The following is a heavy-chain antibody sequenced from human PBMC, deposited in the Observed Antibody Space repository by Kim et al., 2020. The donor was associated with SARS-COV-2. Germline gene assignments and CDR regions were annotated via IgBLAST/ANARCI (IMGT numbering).Heavy chain of an antibody. CDR2: ISGSGGST. J-gene: IGHJ3*02. Sequence: GGSLRLSCAASGFTFSSYAMSWVRQAPGKGLEWVSAISGSGGSTYYADSVKGRFTISRDNSKNTLYLQMNSLRAEDTAVYYCAKALDPYFDWHDAFDIWGQGTMVTVSS. CDR1: GFTFSSYA. V-gene: IGHV3-23*01. D-gene: IGHD3-9*01. CDR3: AKALDPYFDWHDAFDI.